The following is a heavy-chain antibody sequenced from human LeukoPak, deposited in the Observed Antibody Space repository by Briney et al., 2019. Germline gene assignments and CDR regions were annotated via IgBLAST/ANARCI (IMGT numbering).Heavy chain of an antibody. D-gene: IGHD3-16*02. CDR2: IDHSGST. V-gene: IGHV4-4*02. CDR3: ARSHEHLWGNYPDY. J-gene: IGHJ4*02. Sequence: PSETLSLTCAVSGGSIINSNWRSWVRQPPGKGLEWIGEIDHSGSTSYNPSLKSRVTMSVDRSQNQFSLRLSTVAAADTAVYYCARSHEHLWGNYPDYWGQGTLVTVSS. CDR1: GGSIINSNW.